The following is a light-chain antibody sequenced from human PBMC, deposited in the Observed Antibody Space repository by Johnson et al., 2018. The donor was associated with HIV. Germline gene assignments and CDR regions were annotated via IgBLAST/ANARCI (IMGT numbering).Light chain of an antibody. J-gene: IGLJ1*01. CDR2: DNN. Sequence: QSVLTQPPSVSAAPGQKVTISCSGSSSNIGNNYVSWYQQVPGTAPKLLIYDNNKRPSGIPDRFSGSKSGTSATLGITGLQTGDEADYYCGTWDSSLRVGFFGTGTEVTVL. CDR1: SSNIGNNY. CDR3: GTWDSSLRVGF. V-gene: IGLV1-51*01.